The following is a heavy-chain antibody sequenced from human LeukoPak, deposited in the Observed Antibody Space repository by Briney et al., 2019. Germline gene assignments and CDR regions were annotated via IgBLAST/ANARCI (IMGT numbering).Heavy chain of an antibody. V-gene: IGHV3-30*04. D-gene: IGHD3-10*01. CDR3: ARDLRSHGSGGTDAFDI. J-gene: IGHJ3*02. CDR1: GFTFSSYA. Sequence: GESLRLSCAASGFTFSSYAMHWVRQAPGKGLEWVAVISYDGSNKYYADSVKGRFTISRDNSKNTLYLQMNSLRAEDTAVYYCARDLRSHGSGGTDAFDIWGQGTMVTVSS. CDR2: ISYDGSNK.